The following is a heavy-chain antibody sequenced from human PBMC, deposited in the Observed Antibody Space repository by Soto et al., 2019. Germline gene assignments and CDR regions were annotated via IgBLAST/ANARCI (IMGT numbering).Heavy chain of an antibody. D-gene: IGHD3-16*01. J-gene: IGHJ6*02. CDR2: IYSGGST. CDR3: AKSLILKYYYYGMDV. Sequence: TGGSLRLSCAASGFTVSSNYMSWVRQAPGKGLEWVSVIYSGGSTYYADSVKGRFTISRDNSKNTLYLQMNSLRAEDTAVYYCAKSLILKYYYYGMDVWGQGTKVTVSS. V-gene: IGHV3-53*01. CDR1: GFTVSSNY.